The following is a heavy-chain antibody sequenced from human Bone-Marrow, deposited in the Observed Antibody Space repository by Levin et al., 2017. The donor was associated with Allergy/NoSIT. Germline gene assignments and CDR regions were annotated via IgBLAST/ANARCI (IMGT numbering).Heavy chain of an antibody. Sequence: PGGSLRLSCAASGFNVNNYVMKWVRQAPGKGLEWISAIVGSGGATFYADSVKGRFIISSDRSKNTLDLHINNLRAEDAAMYYCAKCSSQTTGPRIDCWGQGTLVTVSS. D-gene: IGHD1-1*01. CDR1: GFNVNNYV. CDR3: AKCSSQTTGPRIDC. CDR2: IVGSGGAT. J-gene: IGHJ4*02. V-gene: IGHV3-23*01.